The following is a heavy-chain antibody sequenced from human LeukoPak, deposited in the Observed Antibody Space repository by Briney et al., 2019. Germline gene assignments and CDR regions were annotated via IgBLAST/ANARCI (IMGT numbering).Heavy chain of an antibody. V-gene: IGHV4-59*01. CDR2: IYYSGST. CDR1: GGSINAYY. D-gene: IGHD6-19*01. Sequence: SETLSLTCTVSGGSINAYYWSWIRQPPGKGLEWIGYIYYSGSTNYNPSLKSRVTISVDTSKNQLSLKLSSVTAADTAVYYCARGGGWLLRVSGAFDIWGQGTMVTVSS. J-gene: IGHJ3*02. CDR3: ARGGGWLLRVSGAFDI.